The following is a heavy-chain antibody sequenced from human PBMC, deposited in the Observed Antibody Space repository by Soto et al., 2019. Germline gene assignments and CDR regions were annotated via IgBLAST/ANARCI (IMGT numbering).Heavy chain of an antibody. Sequence: EVQLVESGGGLVQPGGSLRLSCAASGFTFSSYEMNWVRQAPGKGLEWVSSISSSSSYIYYADSVKGRFTISRDNAKNSLYLQMNSLRAEDTAVYYCARDVSPGIAVAGPDYWGQGTLVTVSS. D-gene: IGHD6-19*01. CDR2: ISSSSSYI. V-gene: IGHV3-48*03. J-gene: IGHJ4*02. CDR1: GFTFSSYE. CDR3: ARDVSPGIAVAGPDY.